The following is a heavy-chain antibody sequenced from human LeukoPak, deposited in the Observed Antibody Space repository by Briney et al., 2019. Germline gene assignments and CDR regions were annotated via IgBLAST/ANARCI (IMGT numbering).Heavy chain of an antibody. CDR2: ISDSGGST. CDR3: ARGYSYGYNFDY. D-gene: IGHD5-18*01. CDR1: GFTFNNYA. J-gene: IGHJ4*02. Sequence: GGSLRLSCAASGFTFNNYAMSWVRQAPGKGLQWVSSISDSGGSTYYADSVKGRFTISRDSSKDTLYLQMNSLRAEDTAVYYCARGYSYGYNFDYWGQGTLVTVSS. V-gene: IGHV3-23*01.